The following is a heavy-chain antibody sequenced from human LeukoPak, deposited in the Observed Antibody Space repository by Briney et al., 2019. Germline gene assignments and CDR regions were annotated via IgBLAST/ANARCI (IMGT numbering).Heavy chain of an antibody. Sequence: PGGSLRLSCAASGFTFSSYSMNWVRQAPGKGLEWVSYISSSSSTIYYADSVKGRFTISRDNAKNSLYLQMNSLRAEDTAVYYCARDLDLSSSAGHGPIDYWGQGTLVTVSS. D-gene: IGHD3-22*01. V-gene: IGHV3-48*01. CDR1: GFTFSSYS. J-gene: IGHJ4*02. CDR2: ISSSSSTI. CDR3: ARDLDLSSSAGHGPIDY.